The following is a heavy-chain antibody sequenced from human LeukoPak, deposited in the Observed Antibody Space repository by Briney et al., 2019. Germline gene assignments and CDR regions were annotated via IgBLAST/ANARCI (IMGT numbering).Heavy chain of an antibody. V-gene: IGHV3-21*01. Sequence: GGSLRLSCAASGFTFSSYSMDWVRQAPGKGLEWVSSISSSSSYIYYADSVKGRFTISRDNAKNSLYLQMNSLRAEDTAVYYCASCSGGSCYSGRIDYWGQGTLVTVSS. CDR3: ASCSGGSCYSGRIDY. CDR1: GFTFSSYS. J-gene: IGHJ4*02. CDR2: ISSSSSYI. D-gene: IGHD2-15*01.